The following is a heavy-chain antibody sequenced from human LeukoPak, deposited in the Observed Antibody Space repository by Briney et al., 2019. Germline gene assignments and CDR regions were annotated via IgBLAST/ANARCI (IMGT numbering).Heavy chain of an antibody. Sequence: SETLSLTCTVSGGSVSSGSYYWSWIRQPPGKGLEWIGYIYFSGSTNYNPSLKSRVTISVDTSKNQFSLKLSSVTAADTAVYYCARDSSPFLEWLTGSYYYGMDVWGQGTTVTVSS. D-gene: IGHD3-3*02. J-gene: IGHJ6*02. CDR1: GGSVSSGSYY. CDR3: ARDSSPFLEWLTGSYYYGMDV. CDR2: IYFSGST. V-gene: IGHV4-61*01.